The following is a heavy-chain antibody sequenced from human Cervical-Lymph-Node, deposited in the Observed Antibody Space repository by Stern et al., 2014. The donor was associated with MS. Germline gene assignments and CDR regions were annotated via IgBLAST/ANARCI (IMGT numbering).Heavy chain of an antibody. V-gene: IGHV5-51*01. D-gene: IGHD5-24*01. CDR1: GYSFTNFW. CDR3: ARHAAGGHNAHHWHFDL. CDR2: VYPDDSDA. Sequence: EMQLVESGAETRKPGDSLKISCKGSGYSFTNFWIAWVRQTPGKGLEWMGIVYPDDSDARYSPSFQGQVTISADKSTNTAYLQWGSLKVSDSGTYYCARHAAGGHNAHHWHFDLWGQGSLVSVSS. J-gene: IGHJ4*02.